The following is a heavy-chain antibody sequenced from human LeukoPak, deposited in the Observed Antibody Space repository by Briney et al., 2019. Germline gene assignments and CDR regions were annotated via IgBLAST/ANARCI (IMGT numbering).Heavy chain of an antibody. CDR2: ISSDGSST. CDR3: PKKGIAAPGRPYHFEY. D-gene: IGHD6-13*01. CDR1: GFTFRTYT. Sequence: GGSLRLSCTASGFTFRTYTMTWVRQAPGKGLEWVSTISSDGSSTYYADSVKGRFTISRDNSKNTLYLQVNSLTPEDTAVYYCPKKGIAAPGRPYHFEYGGQGTLVTVSS. V-gene: IGHV3-23*01. J-gene: IGHJ4*02.